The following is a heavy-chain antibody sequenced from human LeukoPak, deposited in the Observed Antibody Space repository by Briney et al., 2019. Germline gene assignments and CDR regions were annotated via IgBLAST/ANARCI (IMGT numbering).Heavy chain of an antibody. CDR1: GFTFSSYN. D-gene: IGHD6-6*01. Sequence: GGSLRLSCAASGFTFSSYNMNWVRQAPGKGLEWVSSITSDSRYMYYADSVKGRFTISRDNAKNSLYLQMNSLRAEDTAVYYCARAAIEYSSSNWFDPWGQGTLVTVSS. V-gene: IGHV3-21*01. CDR2: ITSDSRYM. J-gene: IGHJ5*02. CDR3: ARAAIEYSSSNWFDP.